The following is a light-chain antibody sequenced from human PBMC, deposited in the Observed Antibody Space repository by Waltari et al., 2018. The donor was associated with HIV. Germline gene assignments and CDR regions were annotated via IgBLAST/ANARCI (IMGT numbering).Light chain of an antibody. V-gene: IGLV2-8*01. J-gene: IGLJ1*01. CDR2: AVH. Sequence: QSALTQPPSASGSPGQSVAISCTGTSSDVGGYTSVSWHQQHPGKAPKLLIYAVHRRPGGVPDRVSGAKSGNAASLTVSGLQVDDEADYYCSSFSDNNRIVFGTGTRVTVL. CDR1: SSDVGGYTS. CDR3: SSFSDNNRIV.